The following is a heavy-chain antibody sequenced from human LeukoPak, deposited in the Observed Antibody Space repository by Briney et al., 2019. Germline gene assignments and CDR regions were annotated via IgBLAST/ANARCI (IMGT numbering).Heavy chain of an antibody. D-gene: IGHD2-15*01. CDR3: ARVDGSCSGGSCPRGKWFDP. CDR2: IYTRGST. CDR1: GDSISSGSYY. Sequence: SETLSLTRTVSGDSISSGSYYWSWVRQPAGKGLEWIERIYTRGSTNYNPSLKSRDNISYTSKNQFYLKLNSVTAADTAVYYCARVDGSCSGGSCPRGKWFDPWGQGTLVTVSS. V-gene: IGHV4-61*02. J-gene: IGHJ5*02.